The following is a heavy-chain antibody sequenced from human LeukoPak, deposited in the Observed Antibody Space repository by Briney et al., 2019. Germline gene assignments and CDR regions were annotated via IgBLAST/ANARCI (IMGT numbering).Heavy chain of an antibody. Sequence: GPSLRLSCAVSGFTFNTYWMSWVRQAPGEGLEWVAKVKEVGSEKHYRDSVRVRFTISRDNAKHSLYLRMNSLRAEAMALYFCARDHYDSSGYHLSYMDVWGKGTPVTVSS. D-gene: IGHD3-22*01. CDR2: VKEVGSEK. J-gene: IGHJ6*03. CDR1: GFTFNTYW. CDR3: ARDHYDSSGYHLSYMDV. V-gene: IGHV3-7*01.